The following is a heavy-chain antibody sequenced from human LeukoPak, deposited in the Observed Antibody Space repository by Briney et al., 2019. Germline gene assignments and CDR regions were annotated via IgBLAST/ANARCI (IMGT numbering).Heavy chain of an antibody. V-gene: IGHV1-24*01. CDR3: ATGSSDLLPNY. CDR1: GYTFTSYY. J-gene: IGHJ4*02. CDR2: FDPEDGET. Sequence: GASVKVSCKASGYTFTSYYMHWVRQAPGKGLEWMGGFDPEDGETIYAQKFQGRVTMTEDTSTDTAYMELSSLRSEDTAVYYCATGSSDLLPNYWGQGTLVTVSS.